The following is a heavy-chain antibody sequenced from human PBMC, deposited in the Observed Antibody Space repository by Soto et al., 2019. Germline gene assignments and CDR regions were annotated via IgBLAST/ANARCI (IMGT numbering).Heavy chain of an antibody. CDR2: IVPVFGRP. D-gene: IGHD5-12*01. V-gene: IGHV1-69*13. Sequence: SVKFSCKASGGSFSNFGIIWVRQAPGQGLEWMGGIVPVFGRPNYAQRFRGRLTITADESTSTGYMELISLRSDDTAVYYCAREGSGYNFWGQGTQVTVS. CDR3: AREGSGYNF. J-gene: IGHJ4*02. CDR1: GGSFSNFG.